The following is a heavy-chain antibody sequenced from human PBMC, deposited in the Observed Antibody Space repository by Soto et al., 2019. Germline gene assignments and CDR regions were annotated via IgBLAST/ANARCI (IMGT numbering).Heavy chain of an antibody. J-gene: IGHJ4*02. CDR1: GFTFRNYG. CDR3: ATVRRGSGWYNDW. Sequence: QVQLVESGGGVVQTGGSLRLSCAASGFTFRNYGMHWVRQAPGKGLEWVAVIWYDGSQKYEAGSVKGRFTISRDNSKNTLYQQMDSLRDENTAVYYCATVRRGSGWYNDWWGQGTLVIVSS. D-gene: IGHD6-19*01. V-gene: IGHV3-33*01. CDR2: IWYDGSQK.